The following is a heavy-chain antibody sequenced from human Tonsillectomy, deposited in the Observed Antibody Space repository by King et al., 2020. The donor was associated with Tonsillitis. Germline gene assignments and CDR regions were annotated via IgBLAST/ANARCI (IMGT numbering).Heavy chain of an antibody. CDR1: GFSFRSYS. CDR3: ARGLENGFDP. CDR2: ISESSSFI. V-gene: IGHV3-21*01. Sequence: VQLVESGGGLVKPGGSLRLSCAASGFSFRSYSMNWVRQAPGKGLEWVSSISESSSFIHYADSVEGRFTISRDNAKNSLYLQMNSLRAEDTAVYYCARGLENGFDPWGRGTLVTVSS. J-gene: IGHJ5*02.